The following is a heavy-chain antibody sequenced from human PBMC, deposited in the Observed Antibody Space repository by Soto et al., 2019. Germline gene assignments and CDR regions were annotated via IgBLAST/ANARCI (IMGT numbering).Heavy chain of an antibody. CDR1: GFSHSTSGVD. Sequence: QITLKESGPTLVKPTQTLTLTCTFSGFSHSTSGVDVGWIRQPPGKALEWLALIYWDDDKRYSPSLKSRLTITKDTSKNQVVLTMTNMDPLDTATYYCAHRRPYSNSPEYFFDYWGQGTLVTVSS. CDR2: IYWDDDK. J-gene: IGHJ4*02. D-gene: IGHD6-6*01. CDR3: AHRRPYSNSPEYFFDY. V-gene: IGHV2-5*02.